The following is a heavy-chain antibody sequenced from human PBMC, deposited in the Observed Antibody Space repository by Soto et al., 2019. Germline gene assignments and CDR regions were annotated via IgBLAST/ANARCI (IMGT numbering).Heavy chain of an antibody. CDR1: GFTLSSYD. J-gene: IGHJ6*02. Sequence: EVQLVESGGGLVQPGGSLRLSCAASGFTLSSYDIHWVRQATGEGLAWVSGIGSGGDTHYADSVKGRFIISREDGKTPLYLQMNKLRVGDTAVYYCTRKTPPTGMEVWGQGATVTVSS. V-gene: IGHV3-13*01. D-gene: IGHD3-9*01. CDR3: TRKTPPTGMEV. CDR2: IGSGGDT.